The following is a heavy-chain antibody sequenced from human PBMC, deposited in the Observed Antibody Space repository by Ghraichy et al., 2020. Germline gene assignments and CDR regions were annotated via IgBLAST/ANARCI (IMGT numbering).Heavy chain of an antibody. CDR2: ISSSSDIM. J-gene: IGHJ4*02. CDR3: ARVVRPLSIDMAFDY. D-gene: IGHD5-24*01. CDR1: GFIFSNYE. V-gene: IGHV3-48*03. Sequence: GESLNISCAASGFIFSNYEMNWLRQAPGKGLEWISHISSSSDIMNYADSVKGRFTISRDNSKNTLYLQMSSLRAEDTAVYYCARVVRPLSIDMAFDYWGQGTLVTVSS.